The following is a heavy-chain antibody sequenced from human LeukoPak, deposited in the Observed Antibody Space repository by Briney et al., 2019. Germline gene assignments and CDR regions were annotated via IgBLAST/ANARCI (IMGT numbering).Heavy chain of an antibody. D-gene: IGHD5-12*01. CDR3: TRDLSGDAKPIDN. Sequence: GGTLRLSCTPSGFTVADYAMSCVPHAPGKRRECVGFIRSKTYGGTTEHAASVKGRFIISRDESKIIAHLQMNSLKTEDTGMYYCTRDLSGDAKPIDNWGQGTLVIVSS. V-gene: IGHV3-49*04. J-gene: IGHJ4*02. CDR1: GFTVADYA. CDR2: IRSKTYGGTT.